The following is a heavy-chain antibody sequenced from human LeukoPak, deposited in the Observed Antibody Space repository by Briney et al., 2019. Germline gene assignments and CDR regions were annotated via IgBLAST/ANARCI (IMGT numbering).Heavy chain of an antibody. CDR1: GYTFTSYG. CDR2: ISAYNGNT. V-gene: IGHV1-18*01. J-gene: IGHJ5*02. Sequence: ASVKVSCKASGYTFTSYGISWVRQAPGQGLEWMGWISAYNGNTNYAQKLQGRVTMTTNTSTSTAYMELRSLRSDDTAVCYCARALYGDYADPWGQGTLVTVSS. D-gene: IGHD4-17*01. CDR3: ARALYGDYADP.